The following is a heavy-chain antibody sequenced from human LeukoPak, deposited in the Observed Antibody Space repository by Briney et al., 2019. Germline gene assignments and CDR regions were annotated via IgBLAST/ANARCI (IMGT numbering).Heavy chain of an antibody. Sequence: ASVKVSCKASGYTFTSYGISWVRQAPGQGLEWMGWISAYNGNTNYAQKLQGRVTMTTDTSTSTAYMELRSLRSDDTAVYYCARPYYYDSSGDAFDIWGQGTMVTVSS. CDR1: GYTFTSYG. D-gene: IGHD3-22*01. CDR2: ISAYNGNT. CDR3: ARPYYYDSSGDAFDI. V-gene: IGHV1-18*01. J-gene: IGHJ3*02.